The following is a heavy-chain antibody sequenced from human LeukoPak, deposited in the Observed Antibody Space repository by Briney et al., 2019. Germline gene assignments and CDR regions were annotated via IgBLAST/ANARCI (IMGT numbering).Heavy chain of an antibody. Sequence: SETLSLTCTVSGGSISSYYWSWIRQPAGKGLEWIGRIYSSGSTNYNPSLKSRVPMSVDTSKNQFSLKLTSVTAADTAVYYCARGGKATVVTMWGQGILVTVSS. J-gene: IGHJ4*02. CDR1: GGSISSYY. CDR2: IYSSGST. D-gene: IGHD4-23*01. CDR3: ARGGKATVVTM. V-gene: IGHV4-4*07.